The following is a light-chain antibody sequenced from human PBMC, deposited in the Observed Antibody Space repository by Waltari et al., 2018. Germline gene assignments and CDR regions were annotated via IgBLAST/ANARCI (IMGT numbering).Light chain of an antibody. Sequence: SSELTQDPAVSVALGQTARITCQGYSLRSYVASWYQQRPGRAPLLVMYGRNNRPSGIPDRFSGSSSGDTASLTISGAQADDEGDYYCNSRDSSGTQVFGGGTKLTVL. CDR2: GRN. J-gene: IGLJ2*01. CDR3: NSRDSSGTQV. CDR1: SLRSYV. V-gene: IGLV3-19*01.